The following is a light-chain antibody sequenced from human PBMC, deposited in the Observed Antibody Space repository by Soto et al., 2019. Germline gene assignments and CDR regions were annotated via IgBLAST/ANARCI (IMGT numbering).Light chain of an antibody. J-gene: IGKJ1*01. Sequence: IVMTQSPATLSVSPGETVTLSCRTSQSVSSNLAWFQQKPGQAPRLLIYGASTRATAIPARFSGSGSGTEFTLTISSLQSEDFAVYYCQQYNNWPPWTFGQGTKVDIK. CDR3: QQYNNWPPWT. V-gene: IGKV3-15*01. CDR2: GAS. CDR1: QSVSSN.